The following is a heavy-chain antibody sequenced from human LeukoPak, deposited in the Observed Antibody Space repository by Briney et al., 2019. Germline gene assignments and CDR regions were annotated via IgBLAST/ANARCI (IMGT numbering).Heavy chain of an antibody. J-gene: IGHJ4*02. CDR2: ISGSGSNT. D-gene: IGHD3-10*02. V-gene: IGHV3-23*01. Sequence: GGSLRLSCAASGFSFSTCAMNWVRQAPGKGLEWVSAISGSGSNTYYADSVKGRFTISRDNSKNTLYLQMNSLGAEDTALYYCTKDVRGYNRAFDYWGQGTLVTVSS. CDR1: GFSFSTCA. CDR3: TKDVRGYNRAFDY.